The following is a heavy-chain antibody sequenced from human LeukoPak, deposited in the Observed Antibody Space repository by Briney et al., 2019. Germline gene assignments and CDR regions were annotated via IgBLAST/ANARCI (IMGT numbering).Heavy chain of an antibody. J-gene: IGHJ4*02. V-gene: IGHV3-30*02. CDR3: AREQYSSGKSLDY. CDR1: GFTFNTYG. D-gene: IGHD3-10*01. CDR2: IRYDGSND. Sequence: GGSLRLSCAASGFTFNTYGMHWVRQAPGKGLEWVAFIRYDGSNDCYADSVKGRFTISRDNSKNTLYLQMNSLRAEDTAVYYCAREQYSSGKSLDYWGQGKLVTVSS.